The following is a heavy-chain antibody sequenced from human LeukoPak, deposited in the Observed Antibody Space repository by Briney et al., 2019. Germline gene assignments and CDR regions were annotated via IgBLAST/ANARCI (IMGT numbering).Heavy chain of an antibody. Sequence: PGGSLRLSCAASGFTFSSYGMHWVRQAPGKGLEWVSYISSSGSTIYYADPVKGRFTISRDNAKNSLYLQMNSLRAEDTAVYYCARVTMVWGVPRDWFDPWGQGTLVTVSS. CDR1: GFTFSSYG. CDR2: ISSSGSTI. D-gene: IGHD3-10*01. J-gene: IGHJ5*02. CDR3: ARVTMVWGVPRDWFDP. V-gene: IGHV3-48*04.